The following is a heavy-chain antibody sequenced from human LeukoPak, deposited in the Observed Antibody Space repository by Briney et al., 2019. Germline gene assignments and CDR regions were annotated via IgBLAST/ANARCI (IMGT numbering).Heavy chain of an antibody. J-gene: IGHJ4*02. CDR2: INSDGSWT. V-gene: IGHV3-74*01. Sequence: GGSLRLSCAASGNYWMHWVRLAPGKALVWVSDINSDGSWTSYADSVKGRFTISKDNAKNTVYLQMNNLRAEDTAVYYCVSFYETYWGQGTLVTVSS. CDR1: GNYW. CDR3: VSFYETY. D-gene: IGHD2/OR15-2a*01.